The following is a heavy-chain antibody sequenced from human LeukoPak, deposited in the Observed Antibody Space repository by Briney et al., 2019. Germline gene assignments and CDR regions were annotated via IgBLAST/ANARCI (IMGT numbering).Heavy chain of an antibody. Sequence: GGSLRLSCAASGFTFSSYAMSWVRQAPGKGLEWVSAISGSGGSTYYADSVKGRFTISRDNSKNTLYLQMNSLRAEDTAVYYCAKLEKIGYCSSTSCRYFDYWGQGTLVTVSS. V-gene: IGHV3-23*01. CDR1: GFTFSSYA. CDR2: ISGSGGST. D-gene: IGHD2-2*01. J-gene: IGHJ4*02. CDR3: AKLEKIGYCSSTSCRYFDY.